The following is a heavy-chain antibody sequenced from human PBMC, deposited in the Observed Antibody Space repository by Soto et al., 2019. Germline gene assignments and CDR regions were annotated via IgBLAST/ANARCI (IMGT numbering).Heavy chain of an antibody. Sequence: PGGSPRLSCVTSGFTFDDYAITWLRQAPGKGLEWVCSISSSGSDTRCAGSVKGRFTISRDSSQSTVYLQMNSLRDEDTAVYYCAKDPWNNWSGLFDPWGQGTLVTVSS. CDR3: AKDPWNNWSGLFDP. CDR2: ISSSGSDT. CDR1: GFTFDDYA. V-gene: IGHV3-23*01. D-gene: IGHD1-1*01. J-gene: IGHJ5*02.